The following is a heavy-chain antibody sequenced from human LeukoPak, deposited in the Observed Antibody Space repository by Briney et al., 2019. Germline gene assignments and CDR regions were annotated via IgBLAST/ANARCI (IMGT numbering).Heavy chain of an antibody. D-gene: IGHD1-1*01. Sequence: GGSLGLSCAASGFTFSLYNMNWVRQAPGKGLEWVASMSSSTTHINYADSVNGRFTISRDNTNNLLFLQMNSVRAEDTAVYYCVTYGSPWNRVDHWGQGTLVTVSS. CDR3: VTYGSPWNRVDH. CDR1: GFTFSLYN. CDR2: MSSSTTHI. J-gene: IGHJ4*02. V-gene: IGHV3-21*01.